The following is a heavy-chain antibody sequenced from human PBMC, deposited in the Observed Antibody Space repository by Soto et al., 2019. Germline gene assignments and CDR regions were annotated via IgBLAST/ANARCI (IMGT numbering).Heavy chain of an antibody. CDR1: GGSVSSSFFY. Sequence: SETLSLTCTVSGGSVSSSFFYWSWVRQPPGQRLEWIGYIYYTGTTHYNPSLASRVTMSVDTSKKQFTLNLRSLTAADTARYYCARIKTSGGWSRFVSWCQGTLVTV. CDR2: IYYTGTT. D-gene: IGHD6-19*01. V-gene: IGHV4-61*01. CDR3: ARIKTSGGWSRFVS. J-gene: IGHJ5*01.